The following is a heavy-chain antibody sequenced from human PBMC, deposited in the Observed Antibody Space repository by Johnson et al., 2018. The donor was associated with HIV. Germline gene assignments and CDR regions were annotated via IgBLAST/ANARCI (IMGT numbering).Heavy chain of an antibody. CDR1: GFTFSSYG. V-gene: IGHV3-30*03. J-gene: IGHJ3*02. D-gene: IGHD6-13*01. Sequence: QVQLVESGGGVVQPGRSLRLSCAASGFTFSSYGMHWVRQAPGKGLEWVAVISYDGSNKYYADSVKGRFTISRDNSKNSLYLQMNSLRAEDTAVYYCARDLAAADIFRGLSAFDIWGQGTLVTVSS. CDR3: ARDLAAADIFRGLSAFDI. CDR2: ISYDGSNK.